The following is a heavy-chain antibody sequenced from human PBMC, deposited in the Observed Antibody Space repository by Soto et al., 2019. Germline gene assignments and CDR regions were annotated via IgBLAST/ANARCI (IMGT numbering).Heavy chain of an antibody. CDR3: ARDVGTFYYYYAMDV. J-gene: IGHJ6*02. Sequence: QVQLVESGGGVVQPERSLRLSCVASGFTFTNHVMHWVRQAPGKGLGWVALISFDGKYGPVHYMYYADSVKGRFTISRDNSNNTLYLPMNSLTAADTAVYYCARDVGTFYYYYAMDVWGQGTTVTVSS. V-gene: IGHV3-30*04. CDR1: GFTFTNHV. CDR2: ISFDGKYGPVHYM.